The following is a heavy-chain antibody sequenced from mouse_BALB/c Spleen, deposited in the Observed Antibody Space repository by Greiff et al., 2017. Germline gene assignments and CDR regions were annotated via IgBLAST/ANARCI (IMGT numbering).Heavy chain of an antibody. CDR2: IYPSDGRT. Sequence: QVQLKQPGAELVKPGASVKLSCKASGYTFTSYWMHWVKQRPGQGLEWIGEIYPSDGRTNYNEKFKSKATLTVDKSSSTAYMQLSSLTSEDSAVYYCARARGHLAMDYWGQGTSVTVSS. V-gene: IGHV1S81*02. J-gene: IGHJ4*01. CDR1: GYTFTSYW. CDR3: ARARGHLAMDY.